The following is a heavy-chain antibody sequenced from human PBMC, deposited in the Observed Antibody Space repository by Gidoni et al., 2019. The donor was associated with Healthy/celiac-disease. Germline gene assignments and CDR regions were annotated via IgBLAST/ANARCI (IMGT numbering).Heavy chain of an antibody. CDR1: GGSLSSYH. J-gene: IGHJ6*02. D-gene: IGHD2-2*01. CDR3: ALGGYCSSTSCRTPYYYYGMDV. Sequence: QVPLQESGPGLVKPSENLSLTCTVPGGSLSSYHWRWIRPPPGKGLECIGYIYYSVSTNYNPSIKSRVTISVDTSKNQFSLKLRSVTAADTAVYYCALGGYCSSTSCRTPYYYYGMDVWGQGTTVTVSS. V-gene: IGHV4-59*01. CDR2: IYYSVST.